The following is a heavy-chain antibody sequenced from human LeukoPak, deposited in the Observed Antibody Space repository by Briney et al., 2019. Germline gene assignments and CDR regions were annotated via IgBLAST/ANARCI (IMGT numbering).Heavy chain of an antibody. D-gene: IGHD2-2*01. V-gene: IGHV3-23*01. CDR2: ISGSGDNT. J-gene: IGHJ4*02. CDR3: ARGGYCSSISCPFDY. CDR1: GFTFSSYA. Sequence: GGSLRLSCAASGFTFSSYAMSWVRQVPGKGLEWVSVISGSGDNTYYADSVKGRFTISRDNSKNTLYLQVNSLRAEDTALYYCARGGYCSSISCPFDYWGPGTLVTVSS.